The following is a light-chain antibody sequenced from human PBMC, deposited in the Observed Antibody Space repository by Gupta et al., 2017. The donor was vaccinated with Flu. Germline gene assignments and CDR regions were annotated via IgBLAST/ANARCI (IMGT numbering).Light chain of an antibody. CDR2: ATS. CDR1: QSVSD. V-gene: IGKV3-20*01. CDR3: QQDGSSLT. J-gene: IGKJ4*01. Sequence: EIVLTQSPGTLSLSPGERAALSCRASQSVSDLAWYQQKPGQAPSLLIYATSRRAAGIPDRFSGGGSGTDFTLTISRLEPEDFAVYFCQQDGSSLTFGGGTKVEIK.